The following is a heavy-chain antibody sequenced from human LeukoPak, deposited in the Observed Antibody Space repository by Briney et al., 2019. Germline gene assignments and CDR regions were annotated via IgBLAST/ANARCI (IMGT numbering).Heavy chain of an antibody. CDR2: INHSGST. CDR1: GGSFSGYY. Sequence: SETLSLTCAVYGGSFSGYYWSWIRQPPGKGLEWIGEINHSGSTNYNPSLKSRVTISVDTSKNQFSLKLSSVTAADTAVYYCARGPRITIFGVVPYGMDVWGQGTTVTVSS. J-gene: IGHJ6*02. V-gene: IGHV4-34*01. CDR3: ARGPRITIFGVVPYGMDV. D-gene: IGHD3-3*01.